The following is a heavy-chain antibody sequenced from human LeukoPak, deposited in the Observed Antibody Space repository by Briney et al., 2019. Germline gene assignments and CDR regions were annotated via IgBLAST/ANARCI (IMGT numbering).Heavy chain of an antibody. Sequence: GGSLRLSCAASGFTFSSYGMSWVRQAPGKGLEWVSAISGSGGSTYYADSVKGRFTISRDNSKNTLNLQMNSLRAEDTTVYYCVRGYSYGWFDPWGKGTLVTVSS. CDR2: ISGSGGST. V-gene: IGHV3-23*01. CDR3: VRGYSYGWFDP. CDR1: GFTFSSYG. J-gene: IGHJ5*02. D-gene: IGHD5-18*01.